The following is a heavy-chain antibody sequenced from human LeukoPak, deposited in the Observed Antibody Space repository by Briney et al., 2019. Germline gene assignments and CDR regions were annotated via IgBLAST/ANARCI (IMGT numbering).Heavy chain of an antibody. D-gene: IGHD3-9*01. CDR3: ARTGPVRDFDWLLLDY. J-gene: IGHJ4*02. Sequence: GASVKVSCKASGYTFTNYGISWVRQAPGQGLEWMGWISAYNGNTNYAQNLQGRVTMTTDTSTSTAYMELRSLSSDDTAVYYCARTGPVRDFDWLLLDYWGQGTLVTVSS. V-gene: IGHV1-18*01. CDR1: GYTFTNYG. CDR2: ISAYNGNT.